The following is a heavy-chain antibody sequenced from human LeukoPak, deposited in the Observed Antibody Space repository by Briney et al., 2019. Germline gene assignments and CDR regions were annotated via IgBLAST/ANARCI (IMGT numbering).Heavy chain of an antibody. CDR1: GYTFTSYG. D-gene: IGHD5-12*01. V-gene: IGHV1-18*01. CDR3: ARERYSDYDLRAPFFDY. J-gene: IGHJ4*02. CDR2: ISAYNGNT. Sequence: ASVKVSCKASGYTFTSYGISWVRQAPGQGLEWMGWISAYNGNTNYAQKLQGRVTMTTGTSTSTAYMELRSLRSDDTVVYYCARERYSDYDLRAPFFDYWGQGTLVTVSS.